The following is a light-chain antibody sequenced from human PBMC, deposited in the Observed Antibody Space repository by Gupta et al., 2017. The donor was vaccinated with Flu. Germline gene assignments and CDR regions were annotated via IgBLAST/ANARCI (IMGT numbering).Light chain of an antibody. J-gene: IGLJ2*01. CDR1: NIGSRS. CDR3: QVWDSSTDLVI. V-gene: IGLV3-21*02. CDR2: DDG. Sequence: GQTASITGGGDNIGSRSVQWHQQRPGQAPLLVVYDDGARPEGIPERFSGSNSGNTATLTISRVEAGDEADYYCQVWDSSTDLVIFGGGTKLTVL.